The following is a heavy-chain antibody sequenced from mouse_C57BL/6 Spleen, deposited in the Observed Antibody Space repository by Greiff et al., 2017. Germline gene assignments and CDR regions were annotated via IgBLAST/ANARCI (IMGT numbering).Heavy chain of an antibody. Sequence: QVQLQQPGAELVKPGASVKMSCKASGYTFTSYRITWVKQRPGHGLEWIGDFYPGSGSTNYNAKFKSKATLTVDTSSSTAYMQLSSLTSEDSAVYYCARSSSSSYDFDYWGQGTTLTVSS. CDR3: ARSSSSSYDFDY. CDR2: FYPGSGST. CDR1: GYTFTSYR. D-gene: IGHD1-1*01. V-gene: IGHV1-55*01. J-gene: IGHJ2*01.